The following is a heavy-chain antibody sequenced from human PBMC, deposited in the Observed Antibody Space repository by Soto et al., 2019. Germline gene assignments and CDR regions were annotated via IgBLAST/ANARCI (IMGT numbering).Heavy chain of an antibody. D-gene: IGHD3-16*01. J-gene: IGHJ4*02. Sequence: QVQLVQSGAEVKKPGSSVKVSCKASGGTFTTSAITWVRQAPGQGLEWMGGIIPNSGGTNSAQKFQGRVTMTRDMSISTAYMELSRLRSDDTAVYYCATEGDYYWGQGTLVTVSS. CDR1: GGTFTTSA. CDR3: ATEGDYY. CDR2: IIPNSGGT. V-gene: IGHV1-2*02.